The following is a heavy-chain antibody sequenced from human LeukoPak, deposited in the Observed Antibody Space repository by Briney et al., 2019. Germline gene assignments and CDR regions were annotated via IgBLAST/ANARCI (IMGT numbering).Heavy chain of an antibody. V-gene: IGHV1-2*02. CDR3: ASGDIVVVPAAPRYHYYYMDV. CDR1: GYTFTGYY. Sequence: GASVKVSCKASGYTFTGYYMHWVRQAPGQGLEWMGWINPNSGGTNYAQKFQGRVTMTRDTSISTAYMELSRLRSDDTAVYYCASGDIVVVPAAPRYHYYYMDVWGKGTTVTVSS. CDR2: INPNSGGT. D-gene: IGHD2-2*01. J-gene: IGHJ6*03.